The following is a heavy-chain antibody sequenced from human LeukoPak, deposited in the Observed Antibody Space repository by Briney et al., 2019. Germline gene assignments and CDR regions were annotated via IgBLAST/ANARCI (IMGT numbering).Heavy chain of an antibody. D-gene: IGHD3-10*01. J-gene: IGHJ4*02. CDR3: AKDGTYYGSGSYYGEQGPFDY. CDR1: GFTFSSYG. Sequence: GGSLRLSCAASGFTFSSYGMHWVRQAPGKGLEWVAVISYEGSNKNYADSVKGRFTISRDNSKNTLYLQMNSLRAEDTAVYYCAKDGTYYGSGSYYGEQGPFDYWGQGTLVTVSS. V-gene: IGHV3-30*18. CDR2: ISYEGSNK.